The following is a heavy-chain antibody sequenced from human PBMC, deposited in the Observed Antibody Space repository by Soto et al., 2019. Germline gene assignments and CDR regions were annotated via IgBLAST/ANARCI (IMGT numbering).Heavy chain of an antibody. J-gene: IGHJ6*02. V-gene: IGHV4-31*03. Sequence: QVQLQESGPGLVKPSETLSLTCTVSGGSISSANYYWSWIRQHPGKGLEWIGHIYYSGSSYYNPSLQSRVTISVDTSKNQFSLQLSSVTVADTAVYYCARDSGVAVGSTRYYYGMDVWGQGTTVTVSS. CDR3: ARDSGVAVGSTRYYYGMDV. CDR1: GGSISSANYY. D-gene: IGHD2-15*01. CDR2: IYYSGSS.